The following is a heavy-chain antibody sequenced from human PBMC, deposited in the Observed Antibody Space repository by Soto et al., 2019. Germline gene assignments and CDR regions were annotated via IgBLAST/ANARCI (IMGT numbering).Heavy chain of an antibody. CDR3: ARGYCSSTSCPSYYFDY. D-gene: IGHD2-2*01. CDR2: IYHSGST. J-gene: IGHJ4*02. Sequence: SETLSLTCAVSGGSISSSNWWSWVRQPPGKGLEWIGEIYHSGSTNYNPSLKSRVTISVDKSKNQFSLKLSSVTAADTAVYYCARGYCSSTSCPSYYFDYWGQGTLVTVSS. V-gene: IGHV4-4*02. CDR1: GGSISSSNW.